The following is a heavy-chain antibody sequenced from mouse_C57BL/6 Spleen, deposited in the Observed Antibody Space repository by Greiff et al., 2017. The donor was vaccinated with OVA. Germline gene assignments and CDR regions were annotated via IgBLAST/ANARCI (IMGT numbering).Heavy chain of an antibody. V-gene: IGHV1-81*01. CDR1: GYTFTSYG. CDR3: ARGGDHGDY. Sequence: QVQLQQSGAELARPGASVKLSCKASGYTFTSYGISWVKQRPGQGLEWIGEINPRSGNTYYNEKFKGKATLTADKSSITAYMELRSLTSEDSAVYFCARGGDHGDYWGQGTTLTVSS. CDR2: INPRSGNT. J-gene: IGHJ2*01. D-gene: IGHD3-3*01.